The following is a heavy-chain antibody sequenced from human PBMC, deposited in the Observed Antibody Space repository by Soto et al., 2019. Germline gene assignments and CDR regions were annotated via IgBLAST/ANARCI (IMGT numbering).Heavy chain of an antibody. CDR1: GFAFSSFA. CDR3: AQDKGVRGATYLRY. D-gene: IGHD3-10*01. V-gene: IGHV3-23*01. CDR2: ISDSGATT. Sequence: EVQLLESGGGLVQPGGSLRLSCAASGFAFSSFALNWVRQAPGKGLDWVSVISDSGATTYYSDSVKGRFTIPRDNSKNMLYLEMNSLRANDTAIYYCAQDKGVRGATYLRYWGPGTLVTVSS. J-gene: IGHJ4*02.